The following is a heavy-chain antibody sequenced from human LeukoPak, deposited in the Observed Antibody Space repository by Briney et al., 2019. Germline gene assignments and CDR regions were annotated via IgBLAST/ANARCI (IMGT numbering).Heavy chain of an antibody. Sequence: SETLSLTCVVYGESSSGYSWSWIRQPPGKGLEWIGEINQRRNTNYNPSLKSRVTISIDTSKNQFSLKLSSVTAADTAVYYCARHGWHAWFFDLWGRGTLVTVSS. D-gene: IGHD6-19*01. CDR3: ARHGWHAWFFDL. CDR2: INQRRNT. J-gene: IGHJ2*01. V-gene: IGHV4-34*01. CDR1: GESSSGYS.